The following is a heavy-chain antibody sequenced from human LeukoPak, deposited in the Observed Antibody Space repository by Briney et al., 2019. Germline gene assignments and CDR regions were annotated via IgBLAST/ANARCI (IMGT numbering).Heavy chain of an antibody. J-gene: IGHJ4*02. CDR2: ISAYNGST. CDR3: ARVGRVSYFDY. V-gene: IGHV1-18*01. D-gene: IGHD1-26*01. CDR1: GGTFSSYA. Sequence: GASVKVSCKASGGTFSSYAISWVRQAPGQGLEWMGWISAYNGSTNYAQKLQGRVTMTTDTSTSTAYMELRSLRSDDTAVYYCARVGRVSYFDYWGQGTLVTVSS.